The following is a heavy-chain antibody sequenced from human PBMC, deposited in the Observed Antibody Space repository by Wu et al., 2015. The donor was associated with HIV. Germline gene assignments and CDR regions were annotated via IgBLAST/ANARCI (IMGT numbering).Heavy chain of an antibody. V-gene: IGHV1-46*03. Sequence: QVQLVQSGAEVKKPGASVKVSCKASGYSFTSYGISWVRQAPGQGLEWMGLINPGIGSTYYAEKFQGRVTMTRDTSTSTVNMQLGTLTSEDTAVYYCNRGMQRWVNDAFDIWGQGTMVTVSS. D-gene: IGHD6-25*01. CDR3: NRGMQRWVNDAFDI. J-gene: IGHJ3*02. CDR1: GYSFTSYG. CDR2: INPGIGST.